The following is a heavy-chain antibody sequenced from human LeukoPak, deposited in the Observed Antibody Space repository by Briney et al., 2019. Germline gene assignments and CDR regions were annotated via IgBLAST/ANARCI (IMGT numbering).Heavy chain of an antibody. V-gene: IGHV4-34*01. CDR3: ASHTGYCTNGVCYTPRNWFDP. D-gene: IGHD2-8*01. CDR1: GGSFSGYY. Sequence: PSETLSLTCAVYGGSFSGYYWSWIRQPPGKGLEWIGEINHSGSTNYNPSLKSRVTISVDTSKTQFSLKLSSVTAADTAVYYCASHTGYCTNGVCYTPRNWFDPWGQGTLVTVSS. CDR2: INHSGST. J-gene: IGHJ5*02.